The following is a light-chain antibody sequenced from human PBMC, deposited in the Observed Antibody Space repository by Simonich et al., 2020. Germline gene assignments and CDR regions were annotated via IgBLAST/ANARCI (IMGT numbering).Light chain of an antibody. Sequence: QSVLTQPPSASGTPGQRVTISCSGSSSNIGINYVYWYQQLPGTAPKLLIYRNNKRPSGVPDRFSGSKSGTSASLAISGLRSEDEADYYCAAWDDSLSGWVFGGGTKLTVL. CDR1: SSNIGINY. CDR3: AAWDDSLSGWV. J-gene: IGLJ3*02. CDR2: RNN. V-gene: IGLV1-47*01.